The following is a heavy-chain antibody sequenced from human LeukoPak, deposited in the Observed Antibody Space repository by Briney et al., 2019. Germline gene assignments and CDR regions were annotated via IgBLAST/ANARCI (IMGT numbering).Heavy chain of an antibody. CDR2: IYSGGST. Sequence: GGSLRLSCAASGFTVSSNYMSWVRQAPGKGLEWVSVIYSGGSTYYADSVKGRFTISRDNSKNTLYLQMNSLRAEDTAVYYCAREADYYYMDVWGKGTTVTISS. CDR1: GFTVSSNY. V-gene: IGHV3-53*01. CDR3: AREADYYYMDV. J-gene: IGHJ6*03.